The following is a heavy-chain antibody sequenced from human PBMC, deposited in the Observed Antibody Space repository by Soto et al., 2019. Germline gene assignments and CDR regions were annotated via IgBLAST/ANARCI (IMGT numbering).Heavy chain of an antibody. CDR3: ARLPYAYSGYDETYFDY. CDR1: GYSITSGYY. Sequence: SETLSLTCAVSGYSITSGYYWGWIRQPPGKGLEWSGSIYHSGSTYYTPSLKSRVTISGDTPQTLFSLNLSSVTAADTAVYYCARLPYAYSGYDETYFDYWGQGTLVT. D-gene: IGHD5-12*01. CDR2: IYHSGST. V-gene: IGHV4-38-2*01. J-gene: IGHJ4*02.